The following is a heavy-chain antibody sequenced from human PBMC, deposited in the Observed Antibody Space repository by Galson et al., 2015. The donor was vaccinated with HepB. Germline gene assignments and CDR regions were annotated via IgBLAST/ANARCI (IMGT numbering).Heavy chain of an antibody. J-gene: IGHJ4*02. V-gene: IGHV1-18*04. CDR2: IAAFTGDT. CDR1: GYPFDDFG. CDR3: ARLRFGEVIYSHTYFDS. Sequence: SVKVSCKASGYPFDDFGVTWVRQAPGQGLEWLGWIAAFTGDTNYAQKVQDRITITADAPTRTVYMELDDLRPDDTGVYFCARLRFGEVIYSHTYFDSWGQRTLVTASS. D-gene: IGHD3-16*01.